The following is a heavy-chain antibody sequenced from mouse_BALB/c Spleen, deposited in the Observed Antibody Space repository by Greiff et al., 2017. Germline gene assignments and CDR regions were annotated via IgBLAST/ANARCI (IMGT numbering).Heavy chain of an antibody. CDR2: IDPENGDT. CDR3: KAKDWEGFGF. J-gene: IGHJ3*01. D-gene: IGHD4-1*01. CDR1: GFNIKDYY. Sequence: VQLQQSGAELVRSGASVKLSCTASGFNIKDYYMHWVKQRPEQGLEWIGWIDPENGDTEYAPKFQGKATMTADTSSNTAYLQLSSLASEDTAVYYSKAKDWEGFGFRGEGKLVTVSA. V-gene: IGHV14-4*02.